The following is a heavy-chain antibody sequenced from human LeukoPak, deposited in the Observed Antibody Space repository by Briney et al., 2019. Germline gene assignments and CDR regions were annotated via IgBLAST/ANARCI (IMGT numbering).Heavy chain of an antibody. CDR3: AKLWRGSHPRYFDH. Sequence: GGSLRLSCAASGFTFSSYAMSWVRQAPGKGLEWGSTITDSGGTTFYADSVRGRFTISRDNFKDTVYLQMNSLRAEDTAVYYCAKLWRGSHPRYFDHGGQGTLVTVSS. J-gene: IGHJ4*02. CDR1: GFTFSSYA. D-gene: IGHD1-26*01. V-gene: IGHV3-23*01. CDR2: ITDSGGTT.